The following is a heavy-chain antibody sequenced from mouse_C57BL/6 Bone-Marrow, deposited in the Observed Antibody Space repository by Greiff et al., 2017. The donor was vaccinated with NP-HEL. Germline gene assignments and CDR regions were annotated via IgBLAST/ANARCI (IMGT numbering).Heavy chain of an antibody. D-gene: IGHD2-2*01. Sequence: VKLMESGPELVKPGASVKLSCKASGYTFTSYDINWVKQRPGQGLEWIGWIYPRDGSTKYTEKFKGKATLTVDTSSSTAYMELHSLTSEDSAVYFCARWLQGYFDYWGQGTTLTVSS. J-gene: IGHJ2*01. CDR3: ARWLQGYFDY. CDR1: GYTFTSYD. CDR2: IYPRDGST. V-gene: IGHV1-85*01.